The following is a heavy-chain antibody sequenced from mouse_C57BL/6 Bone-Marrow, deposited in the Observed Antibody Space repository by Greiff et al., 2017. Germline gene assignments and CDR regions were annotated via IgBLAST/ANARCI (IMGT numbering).Heavy chain of an antibody. CDR3: ARYGNRFPFAY. CDR2: IRNKANGYTT. J-gene: IGHJ3*01. D-gene: IGHD2-1*01. Sequence: EVQGVESGGGLVQPGGSLSLSCAASGFTFTDYYMSWVRQPPGKALEWLGFIRNKANGYTTEYSASVMDRFTISRDNSQSIRYLQMNALRAEDSATYYCARYGNRFPFAYGGQGTRVTVSA. CDR1: GFTFTDYY. V-gene: IGHV7-3*01.